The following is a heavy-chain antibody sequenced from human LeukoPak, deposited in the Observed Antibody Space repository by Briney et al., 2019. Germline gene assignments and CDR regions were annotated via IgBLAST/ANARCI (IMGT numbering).Heavy chain of an antibody. V-gene: IGHV3-21*01. CDR1: GFTFSSYS. J-gene: IGHJ6*02. D-gene: IGHD3-16*01. CDR2: ISSSSSYI. CDR3: AREGPRGSYGMDV. Sequence: GGSLRLSCAASGFTFSSYSMNWVPKPPGKGRDGVSSISSSSSYIYYADSVKGRFTISRDNSKNTLYLQMNSLRAEDTAVYYCAREGPRGSYGMDVWGQGTTVTVSS.